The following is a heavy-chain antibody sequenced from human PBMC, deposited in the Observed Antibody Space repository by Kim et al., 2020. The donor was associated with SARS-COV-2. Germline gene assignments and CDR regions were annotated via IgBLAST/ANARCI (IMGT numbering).Heavy chain of an antibody. D-gene: IGHD3-10*01. Sequence: GGSLRLSCAASGFTFSSYSMNWVRQAPGKGLEWVSSISSSSSYIYYADSVKGRFTISRDNAKNSLYLQMNSLRAEDTAVYYCARVGFRVRTRPDYGMDVWGQGTTVTVSS. CDR2: ISSSSSYI. CDR1: GFTFSSYS. CDR3: ARVGFRVRTRPDYGMDV. J-gene: IGHJ6*02. V-gene: IGHV3-21*01.